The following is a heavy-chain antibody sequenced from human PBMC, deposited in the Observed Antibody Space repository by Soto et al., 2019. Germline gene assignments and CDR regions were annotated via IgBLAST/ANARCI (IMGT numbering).Heavy chain of an antibody. D-gene: IGHD2-15*01. J-gene: IGHJ4*02. CDR2: IYYSGST. Sequence: SETLSLTCTVSGGSISSGGYYWSWIRQHPGKGLEWIGYIYYSGSTYYNPSLKSRVTISVDTSKNQFSLKLSSVTAADTAVYYCARSSGYCSGGSCYRGYYFDYWGQGTLVTVSS. V-gene: IGHV4-31*03. CDR1: GGSISSGGYY. CDR3: ARSSGYCSGGSCYRGYYFDY.